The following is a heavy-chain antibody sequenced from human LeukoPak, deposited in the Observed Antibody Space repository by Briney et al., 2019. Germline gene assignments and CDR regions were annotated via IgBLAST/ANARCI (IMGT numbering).Heavy chain of an antibody. J-gene: IGHJ3*02. CDR3: ARATNWGYAFDI. CDR1: GFTLSSYW. V-gene: IGHV3-74*01. Sequence: GGSLRLSCAASGFTLSSYWMHWVRQAPGKGLVWVSRISSDESSRSYADSVKGRFTISRDNARNSLYLQMNSLRAEDTAVYYCARATNWGYAFDIWGQGTVVTVSS. CDR2: ISSDESSR. D-gene: IGHD7-27*01.